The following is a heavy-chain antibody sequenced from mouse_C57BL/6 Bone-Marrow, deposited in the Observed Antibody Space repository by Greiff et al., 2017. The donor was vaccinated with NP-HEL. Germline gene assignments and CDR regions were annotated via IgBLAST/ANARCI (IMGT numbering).Heavy chain of an antibody. Sequence: EVKLMESGPELVKPGASVKISCKASGYSFTGYYMNWVKQSPEKSLEWIGEINPSTGGTTYNQKFKAKATLTVDKSSSTAYMQLKSLTSEDSEVYYCARRRLRLYYFDYWGQGTTLTVSS. J-gene: IGHJ2*01. CDR2: INPSTGGT. V-gene: IGHV1-42*01. CDR1: GYSFTGYY. D-gene: IGHD2-2*01. CDR3: ARRRLRLYYFDY.